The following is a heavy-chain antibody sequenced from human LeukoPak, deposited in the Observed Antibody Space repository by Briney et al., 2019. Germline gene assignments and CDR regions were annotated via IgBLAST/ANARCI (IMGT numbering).Heavy chain of an antibody. D-gene: IGHD5-18*01. Sequence: SQTLSLTCAVSGYSISSGYYSWSWIPQPPGTGLEWIRNIYHDGSTYYNPSVKSRVSISVDRSKNQFSLVLTSVTAADTAMYYCASQGAYTYGLDYWGKGSLVTVAS. CDR1: GYSISSGYYS. J-gene: IGHJ4*02. CDR3: ASQGAYTYGLDY. V-gene: IGHV4-30-2*01. CDR2: IYHDGST.